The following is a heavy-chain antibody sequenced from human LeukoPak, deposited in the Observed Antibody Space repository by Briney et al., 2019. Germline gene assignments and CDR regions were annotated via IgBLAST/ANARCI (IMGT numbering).Heavy chain of an antibody. CDR3: AKVGSSGWYLD. V-gene: IGHV3-30-3*01. Sequence: KPGGSLRLSCAASGVTFSNYAMHWVRQAPGKGLEWVSVISYDGSNKHYADSVKGRFTISRDNSKNTLYLQMNSLRAEDTAVYYCAKVGSSGWYLDWGQGTLVTVSS. CDR1: GVTFSNYA. CDR2: ISYDGSNK. D-gene: IGHD6-19*01. J-gene: IGHJ4*02.